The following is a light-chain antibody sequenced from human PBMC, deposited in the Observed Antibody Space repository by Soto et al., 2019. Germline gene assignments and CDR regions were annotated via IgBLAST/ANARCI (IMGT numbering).Light chain of an antibody. CDR1: NSNIGAGYD. V-gene: IGLV1-40*01. CDR2: GNN. CDR3: QSYDSSLGGGV. Sequence: QSVLTQPPSVSGAPGQKVTISCTRSNSNIGAGYDVHWYQHLPGTAPKLLIYGNNNRPSGVPDRFSGSKSGTSASLAITGLQAEDEADYYCQSYDSSLGGGVFGGGTKLTVL. J-gene: IGLJ3*02.